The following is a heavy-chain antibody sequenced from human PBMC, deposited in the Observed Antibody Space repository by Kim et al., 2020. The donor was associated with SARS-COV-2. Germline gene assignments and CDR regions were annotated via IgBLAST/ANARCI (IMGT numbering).Heavy chain of an antibody. Sequence: ASVKVSCKASGYTFTGYYMHWVRQAPGQGLEWMGRINPNSGGTNYAQKFQGRVTMTRDTSISTAYMELSRLRSDDTVVYYCARESVPYCGGDCYWEVGYFDYWGQGTLVTVSS. CDR2: INPNSGGT. V-gene: IGHV1-2*05. CDR1: GYTFTGYY. CDR3: ARESVPYCGGDCYWEVGYFDY. J-gene: IGHJ4*02. D-gene: IGHD2-21*02.